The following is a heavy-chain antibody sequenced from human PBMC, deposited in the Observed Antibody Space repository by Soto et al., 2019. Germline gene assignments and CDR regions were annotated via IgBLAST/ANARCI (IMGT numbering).Heavy chain of an antibody. CDR3: AGITGTTVMPDYYYGMDV. CDR2: FDPEDGET. Sequence: ASVKVSCKVSGYTLTELSMHWVRQAPGKGLEWMGGFDPEDGETIYAQKFQGRVTMTEDTSTDTAYMELSSLRSEDTAVYYCAGITGTTVMPDYYYGMDVWGQGTTVTVSS. D-gene: IGHD1-7*01. CDR1: GYTLTELS. V-gene: IGHV1-24*01. J-gene: IGHJ6*02.